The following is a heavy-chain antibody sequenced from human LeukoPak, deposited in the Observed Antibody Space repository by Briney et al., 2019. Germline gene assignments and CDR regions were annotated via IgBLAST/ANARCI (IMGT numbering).Heavy chain of an antibody. CDR1: GGSIGNSTYY. Sequence: KPSETLSLSCTVSGGSIGNSTYYWTWIRQPPGKGLEWSGSVYYTGGTFSNPSLKSRVTISLDTSKNQFYLKLTSVTAADTALYYCARQSSSSRPNFDYWGQGIPVTVSS. V-gene: IGHV4-39*01. D-gene: IGHD6-6*01. CDR3: ARQSSSSRPNFDY. J-gene: IGHJ4*02. CDR2: VYYTGGT.